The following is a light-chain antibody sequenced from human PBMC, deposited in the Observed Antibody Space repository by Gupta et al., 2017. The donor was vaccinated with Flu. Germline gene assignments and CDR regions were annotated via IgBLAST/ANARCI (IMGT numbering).Light chain of an antibody. CDR1: SSNIGSEY. CDR3: GTLDSLNSGGL. J-gene: IGLJ3*02. CDR2: END. V-gene: IGLV1-51*02. Sequence: TVTSSCSGTSSNIGSEYVSEYQHVPGAVPKLLIYENDKRPSGIPDRFSASNSGASATLDITGLHPADEADYYCGTLDSLNSGGLFGGGTHLTVL.